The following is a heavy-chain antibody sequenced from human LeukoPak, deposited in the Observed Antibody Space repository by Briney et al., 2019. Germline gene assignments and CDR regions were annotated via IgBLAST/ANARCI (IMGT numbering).Heavy chain of an antibody. CDR1: GGSFSTYA. CDR3: ARDRTVTLDYWYMDV. CDR2: IIPIFGTT. Sequence: ASVKVSCKASGGSFSTYAISWVRQAPGQGLEWMGGIIPIFGTTNYAQKFQGRVKITADKSTTTVYMELSSLRSEDTAVYYCARDRTVTLDYWYMDVWGKGTTVTVSS. V-gene: IGHV1-69*06. D-gene: IGHD4-17*01. J-gene: IGHJ6*03.